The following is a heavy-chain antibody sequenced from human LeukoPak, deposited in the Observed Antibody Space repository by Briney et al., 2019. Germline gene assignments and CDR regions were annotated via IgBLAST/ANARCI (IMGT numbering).Heavy chain of an antibody. J-gene: IGHJ5*02. CDR3: ATQRDGYPSWFDP. Sequence: SETLSLTCAVYGGSLSGYYWSWIRQPPGKGLEWIGEISHSGSTSHNPSLKSRVTISVDTSKNQFSLNLKSVTAADTAVYYCATQRDGYPSWFDPWGQGTLVTVSS. CDR1: GGSLSGYY. CDR2: ISHSGST. V-gene: IGHV4-34*01. D-gene: IGHD1-1*01.